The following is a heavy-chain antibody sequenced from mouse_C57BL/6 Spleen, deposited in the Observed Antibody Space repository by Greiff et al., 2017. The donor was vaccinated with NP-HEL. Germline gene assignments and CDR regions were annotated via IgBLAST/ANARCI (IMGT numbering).Heavy chain of an antibody. J-gene: IGHJ4*01. CDR3: ARFAGSHAMDY. Sequence: VMLVESDAELVKPGASVKISCKVSGYTFTDHTIHWMKQRPEQGLEWIGYIYPRDGSTKYNEKFKGKATLTADKSSSTAYMQLNSLTSEDAAVYFCARFAGSHAMDYWGQGTSVTVSS. CDR2: IYPRDGST. V-gene: IGHV1-78*01. CDR1: GYTFTDHT. D-gene: IGHD1-1*01.